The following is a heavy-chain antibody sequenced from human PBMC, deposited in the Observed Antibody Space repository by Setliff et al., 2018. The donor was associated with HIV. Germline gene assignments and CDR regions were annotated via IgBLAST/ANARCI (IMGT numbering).Heavy chain of an antibody. CDR1: GGSISSSSYY. Sequence: SETLSLTCTVSGGSISSSSYYWGWIRQPPGKGLEWIGSICYSGSTYYNPSLKSRVTISVDTSKNQFSLKLSSVTAADTAVYYCARILLYDSSAYFVNAFDIWGQGTVVTVSS. CDR2: ICYSGST. CDR3: ARILLYDSSAYFVNAFDI. D-gene: IGHD3-22*01. J-gene: IGHJ3*02. V-gene: IGHV4-39*01.